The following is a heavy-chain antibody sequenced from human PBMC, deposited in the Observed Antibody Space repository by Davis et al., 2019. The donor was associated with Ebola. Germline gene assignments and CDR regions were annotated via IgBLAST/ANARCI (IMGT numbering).Heavy chain of an antibody. D-gene: IGHD6-19*01. J-gene: IGHJ4*02. CDR3: ATRGWYFDY. V-gene: IGHV3-21*04. CDR2: ISSSSSYT. CDR1: GFTFSSYS. Sequence: GGSLRLSCAASGFTFSSYSMNWVRQAPGKGLEWVSSISSSSSYTNYADSVKGRFTISRDNAKNSLYLQMNSLRAEDTAVYYCATRGWYFDYWGQGTLVTVSS.